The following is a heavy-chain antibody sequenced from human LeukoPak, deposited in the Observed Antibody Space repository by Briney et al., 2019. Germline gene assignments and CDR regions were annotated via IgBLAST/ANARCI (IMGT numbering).Heavy chain of an antibody. CDR3: ARYYCGSSSCPGVDY. V-gene: IGHV4-31*03. CDR1: GGSITSGGNY. Sequence: SQTLSLTCTVSGGSITSGGNYWTWIRQHPGEGLEWIVYISHSGSTYYNPSLKSRVSISVDTSKNQLSLQLGSVTAADTAVYYCARYYCGSSSCPGVDYWGRGTLVTVSS. CDR2: ISHSGST. D-gene: IGHD2-2*01. J-gene: IGHJ4*02.